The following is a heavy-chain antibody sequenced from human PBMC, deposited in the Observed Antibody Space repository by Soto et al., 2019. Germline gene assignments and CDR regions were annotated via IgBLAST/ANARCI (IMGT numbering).Heavy chain of an antibody. CDR2: IYYSGST. D-gene: IGHD3-10*01. Sequence: PSETMSLTCTVSGGSISSSSYYWGWIRQPPGKGLEWIGSIYYSGSTYYNPSLKSRVTISVDTSKNQFSLKLSSVTAADTAVYYCVRRGYYYGSGSYEVFDYWGQGTLVTVSS. CDR3: VRRGYYYGSGSYEVFDY. J-gene: IGHJ4*02. V-gene: IGHV4-39*01. CDR1: GGSISSSSYY.